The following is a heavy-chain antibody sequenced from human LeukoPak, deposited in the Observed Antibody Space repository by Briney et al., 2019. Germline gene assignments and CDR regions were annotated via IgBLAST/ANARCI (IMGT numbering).Heavy chain of an antibody. CDR3: ARDLVAGSPDYFDY. J-gene: IGHJ4*02. Sequence: GGSLRLSCVASGFAFSSSPMHWLRQAPGQGLEWLAVLSYDGTIKAYTDSVKGRFTISRDTSKNTLYLQMNSLRGEDTAVYYCARDLVAGSPDYFDYWGQGTLVTVSS. CDR2: LSYDGTIK. CDR1: GFAFSSSP. V-gene: IGHV3-30-3*01. D-gene: IGHD6-19*01.